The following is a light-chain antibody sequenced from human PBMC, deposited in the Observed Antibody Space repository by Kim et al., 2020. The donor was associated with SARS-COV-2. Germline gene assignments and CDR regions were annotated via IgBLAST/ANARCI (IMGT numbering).Light chain of an antibody. CDR1: QTLVSIDVNTY. Sequence: PASNSCRSSQTLVSIDVNTYLTLFHQRPGQSPSRLVYKVSSRDSGLPDRFSGSGSGTDFTLKISRVEAEDVVIYYFMQGTHWPPPFCQRTKVDIK. V-gene: IGKV2-30*01. CDR2: KVS. CDR3: MQGTHWPPP. J-gene: IGKJ1*01.